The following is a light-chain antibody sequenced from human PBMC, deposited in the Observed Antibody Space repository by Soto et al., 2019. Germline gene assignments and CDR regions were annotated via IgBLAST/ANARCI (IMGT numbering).Light chain of an antibody. V-gene: IGLV2-14*01. Sequence: QSLLTQPACVSGSPGQSITISCTGTSSDVGGYDYVSWYQQHPGKAPKLMIYEVSNRPSGVSNRFSGSKSANTASLTISGLQAEDEADYYCRSYTSSNTLVFGGGTKVTVL. CDR3: RSYTSSNTLV. J-gene: IGLJ3*02. CDR1: SSDVGGYDY. CDR2: EVS.